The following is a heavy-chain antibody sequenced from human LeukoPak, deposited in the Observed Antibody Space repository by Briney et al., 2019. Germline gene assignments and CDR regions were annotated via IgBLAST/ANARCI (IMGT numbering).Heavy chain of an antibody. J-gene: IGHJ5*02. V-gene: IGHV3-48*03. Sequence: PGGSLRLSCAASGFTFSSYEMNWVRQAPGKGLEWVSYISSSGSTIYYADSVKGRFTISRDNSKNTLFLQMSSLRAEDTAVYYCATRNAWGQGTLVTVSS. CDR3: ATRNA. CDR1: GFTFSSYE. CDR2: ISSSGSTI.